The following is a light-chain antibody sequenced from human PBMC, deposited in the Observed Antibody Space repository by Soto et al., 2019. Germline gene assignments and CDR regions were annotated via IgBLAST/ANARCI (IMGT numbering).Light chain of an antibody. CDR2: EVT. J-gene: IGLJ1*01. Sequence: QSALAQPPSVSGSPGQSVTISCTGTSSDVGKYDRVSWYQQPPGTAPKLIIYEVTNRPSGVPARFSGSKSGNTASLTISGLQAEDEADYYCSSYTSTSRYFFGAGTKVTV. V-gene: IGLV2-18*02. CDR1: SSDVGKYDR. CDR3: SSYTSTSRYF.